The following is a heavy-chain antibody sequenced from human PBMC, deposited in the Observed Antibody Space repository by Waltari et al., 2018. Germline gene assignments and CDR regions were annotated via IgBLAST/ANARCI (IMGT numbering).Heavy chain of an antibody. V-gene: IGHV3-33*06. J-gene: IGHJ5*02. Sequence: SSYGMHWVRQAPGKGLEWVAVIWYDGSNKYYADSVKGRFTISRDNSKNTLYLQMNSLRAEDTAVYYCAKSYCSSTSCLNWFDPWGQGTLVTVSS. CDR2: IWYDGSNK. CDR3: AKSYCSSTSCLNWFDP. CDR1: SSYG. D-gene: IGHD2-2*01.